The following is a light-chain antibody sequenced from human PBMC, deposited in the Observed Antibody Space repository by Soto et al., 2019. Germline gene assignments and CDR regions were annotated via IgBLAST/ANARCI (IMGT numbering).Light chain of an antibody. CDR1: QSISTW. V-gene: IGKV1-5*03. CDR3: QQYNSYPLT. J-gene: IGKJ4*01. CDR2: NAS. Sequence: DIQMTQSPSTLSASVGDRVTITCRASQSISTWLAWYQQEPGKAPKLLIHNASSLQSGVPSRFSGSGSGTDFTLTISSLHPDDFATYYCQQYNSYPLTFGGGTKVDIK.